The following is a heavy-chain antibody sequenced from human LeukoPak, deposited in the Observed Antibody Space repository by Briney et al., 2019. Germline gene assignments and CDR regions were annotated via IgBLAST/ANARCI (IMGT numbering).Heavy chain of an antibody. V-gene: IGHV3-30-3*01. Sequence: GRSLRLSCAASGFTFSSYAMHWVRQAPGKGLEWVAVISYDGSKKYYADSVKGRFIISRDNSKNTLYLEMNSLRAEDTAVYYCARGRIGYSYGYDAFDIWGQGTMVTVSS. D-gene: IGHD5-18*01. J-gene: IGHJ3*02. CDR1: GFTFSSYA. CDR3: ARGRIGYSYGYDAFDI. CDR2: ISYDGSKK.